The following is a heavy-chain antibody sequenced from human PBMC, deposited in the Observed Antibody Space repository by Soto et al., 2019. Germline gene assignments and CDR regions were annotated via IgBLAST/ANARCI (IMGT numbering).Heavy chain of an antibody. J-gene: IGHJ6*02. CDR1: GYSIRSGYF. V-gene: IGHV4-38-2*01. D-gene: IGHD6-6*01. CDR2: MYHSGIT. Sequence: ASETLSLTCAVSGYSIRSGYFWGWIRQPPGKGLEWIGSMYHSGITYYNLSLKSRVTISVDTSKNQLSLKLSSATAADTAVYYCARSMYSTSAQLYYGMDLWGQGTTVTVSS. CDR3: ARSMYSTSAQLYYGMDL.